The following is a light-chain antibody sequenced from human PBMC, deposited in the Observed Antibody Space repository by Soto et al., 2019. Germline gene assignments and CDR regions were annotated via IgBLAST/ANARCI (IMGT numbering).Light chain of an antibody. Sequence: QSVLIQPRSVSGSPGQSVTISCTGTDSDVGAYTYVSWYQQHPGKAPKLMIYDVSKRPSGVPDRFSGSKSGNTASLTISGLQAEDEADYYCCSYAGSLVVFGGGTKLTV. V-gene: IGLV2-11*01. CDR1: DSDVGAYTY. J-gene: IGLJ2*01. CDR2: DVS. CDR3: CSYAGSLVV.